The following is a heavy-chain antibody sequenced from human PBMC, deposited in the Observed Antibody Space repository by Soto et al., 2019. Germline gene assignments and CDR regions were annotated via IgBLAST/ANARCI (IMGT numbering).Heavy chain of an antibody. CDR1: GFTFSSYG. Sequence: GGSLRLSCAASGFTFSSYGMHWVRQAPGKGLEWVAVIWYDGSNKYYADSVKGRFTISRDNSKNTLYLQMNSLRAEDTAVYYCARERPILTGDDASDFWGQGIMVTVSS. J-gene: IGHJ3*01. CDR2: IWYDGSNK. D-gene: IGHD3-9*01. V-gene: IGHV3-33*01. CDR3: ARERPILTGDDASDF.